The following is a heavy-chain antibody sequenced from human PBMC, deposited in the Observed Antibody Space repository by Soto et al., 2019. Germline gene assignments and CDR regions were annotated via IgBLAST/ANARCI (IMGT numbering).Heavy chain of an antibody. D-gene: IGHD3-16*01. V-gene: IGHV3-74*01. CDR3: VRGSGGLDS. CDR1: GFTFSNYW. Sequence: GSLRLSCAASGFTFSNYWMHWVRQAPGKGPVWVSHIINDGSSTVYADSVKGRFSISRDNAKNMVYLQMNSLGPEDTAVYYCVRGSGGLDSWGQGTVVTVSS. CDR2: IINDGSST. J-gene: IGHJ4*02.